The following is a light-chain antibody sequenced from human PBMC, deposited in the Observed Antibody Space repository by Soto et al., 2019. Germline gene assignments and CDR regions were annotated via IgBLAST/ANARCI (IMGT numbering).Light chain of an antibody. J-gene: IGLJ1*01. CDR3: QVWDTSSVHYV. V-gene: IGLV3-21*02. CDR1: NIGSKT. CDR2: DDS. Sequence: YELTQPPSLSVAPGQTARISCGGNNIGSKTVHWYQQKPGRAPVLIIYDDSDRPSGIPERFSGSNSGNTATLTIIRVEAGDEADYYCQVWDTSSVHYVFGTGTKVTVL.